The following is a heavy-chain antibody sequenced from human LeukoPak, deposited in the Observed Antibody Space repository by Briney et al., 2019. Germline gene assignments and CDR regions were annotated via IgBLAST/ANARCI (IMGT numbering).Heavy chain of an antibody. D-gene: IGHD2-15*01. V-gene: IGHV4-61*02. J-gene: IGHJ6*03. CDR3: ARESLEDTYYYYIDV. CDR1: GGSISSGSYY. CDR2: IYTSGST. Sequence: SETLSLTCTVSGGSISSGSYYWSWIRQPAGKGLEWIGRIYTSGSTNYNPSLKSRVTISVDTSKNQFSLKLSSVTAADTAVYYCARESLEDTYYYYIDVWGKGTTVTVSS.